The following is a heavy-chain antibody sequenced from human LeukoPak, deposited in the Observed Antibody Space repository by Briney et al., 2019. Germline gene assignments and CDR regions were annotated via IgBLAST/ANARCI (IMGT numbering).Heavy chain of an antibody. CDR1: GYTFTGYW. Sequence: ASVKVSCKASGYTFTGYWRHWVRQAPGQGLEWMGWINPNSGDTNYGQNFQDRVTMTRDTSISTAYMELSRVRSDDAAVYYCLSGYDLDYWGQGTLVTVSS. D-gene: IGHD5-12*01. CDR2: INPNSGDT. V-gene: IGHV1-2*02. CDR3: LSGYDLDY. J-gene: IGHJ4*02.